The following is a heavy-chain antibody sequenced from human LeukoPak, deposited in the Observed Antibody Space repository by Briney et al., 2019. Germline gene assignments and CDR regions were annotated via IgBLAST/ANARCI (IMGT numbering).Heavy chain of an antibody. J-gene: IGHJ4*02. CDR1: GGSLSSIYYY. V-gene: IGHV4-39*07. CDR2: IYFSGST. Sequence: SETLSLTCTVSGGSLSSIYYYLGWIRQPPGKGLEWIGSIYFSGSTYYNSSLTSRVAISADTSKNQFSLKLSSVTAADTAVYYCASIAAAGTSGPYFDYWGQGTLVTVSS. CDR3: ASIAAAGTSGPYFDY. D-gene: IGHD6-13*01.